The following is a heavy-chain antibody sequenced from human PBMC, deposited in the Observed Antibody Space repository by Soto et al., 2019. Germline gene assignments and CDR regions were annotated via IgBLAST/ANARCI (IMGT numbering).Heavy chain of an antibody. CDR2: ISGSGGRT. CDR3: AKESEDLTSNFDY. CDR1: GFPFSSYA. J-gene: IGHJ4*02. V-gene: IGHV3-23*01. Sequence: LRLSCVASGFPFSSYAMSWVRQTPGKGLEWVSGISGSGGRTYYADSVKGRFTISRDNSNNTLSLQMHILRVEDTAVYFCAKESEDLTSNFDYWGQGTLVTVSS.